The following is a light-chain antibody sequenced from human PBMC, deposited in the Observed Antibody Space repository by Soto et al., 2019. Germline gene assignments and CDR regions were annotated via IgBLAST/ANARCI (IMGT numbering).Light chain of an antibody. CDR2: RND. V-gene: IGLV1-44*01. J-gene: IGLJ1*01. CDR1: SSNIGGNP. CDR3: ASWDDSRDGYV. Sequence: QAVVTQPPSASGTPGQRVSVSCSGSSSNIGGNPVNWYQQLPGTAPKLLIYRNDQRPSGVPDRFSGSKSGTSASLAISGLQSDDEADYYCASWDDSRDGYVFGTGTKLTVL.